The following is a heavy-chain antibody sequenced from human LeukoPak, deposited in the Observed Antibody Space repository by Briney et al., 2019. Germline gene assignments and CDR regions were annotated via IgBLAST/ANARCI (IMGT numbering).Heavy chain of an antibody. CDR3: AKVLVSYYDSTDYFDC. CDR2: ISYDGSNK. J-gene: IGHJ4*02. D-gene: IGHD3-22*01. CDR1: GFTFSSYG. V-gene: IGHV3-30*18. Sequence: GGSLRLSCAASGFTFSSYGMHWVRQAPGKGLEWVAVISYDGSNKYYADSVKGRFTISRDNSKNTLYLQMNSLRAEDTAVYSCAKVLVSYYDSTDYFDCWGQGTLVTVSS.